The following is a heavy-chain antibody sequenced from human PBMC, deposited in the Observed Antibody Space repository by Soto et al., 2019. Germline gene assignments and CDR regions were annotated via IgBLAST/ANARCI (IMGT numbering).Heavy chain of an antibody. CDR3: ARGKRFSDWFDP. Sequence: SETLSLTCTVTGGTLSGYYWTWIRQSAGGGLEWIGRIYSSVSTNYNPSLKSRVTISLDTSMNHFSLRLSSVTAADTAVYYCARGKRFSDWFDPWGQGTLVTVSS. CDR2: IYSSVST. CDR1: GGTLSGYY. V-gene: IGHV4-4*07. D-gene: IGHD3-3*01. J-gene: IGHJ5*02.